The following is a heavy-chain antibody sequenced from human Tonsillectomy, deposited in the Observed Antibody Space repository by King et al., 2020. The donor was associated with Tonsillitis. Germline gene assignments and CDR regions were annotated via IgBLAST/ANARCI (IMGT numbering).Heavy chain of an antibody. CDR2: ISSRSGHI. D-gene: IGHD1-26*01. CDR1: GFIFSDYY. Sequence: QLVQSGGGLVKPGESLRLSCEASGFIFSDYYMSWIRQAPGKGLEWVSYISSRSGHINYADSVKDRFTITRDNAQNSLFLQMNSLRAEDTAIYYCARDGVGSGRSQTFDIWGHGTMVTVSS. J-gene: IGHJ3*02. V-gene: IGHV3-11*06. CDR3: ARDGVGSGRSQTFDI.